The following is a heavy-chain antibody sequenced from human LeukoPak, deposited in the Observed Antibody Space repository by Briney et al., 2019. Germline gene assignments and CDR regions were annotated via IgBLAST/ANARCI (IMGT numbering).Heavy chain of an antibody. CDR2: IHSGGGT. D-gene: IGHD4-17*01. V-gene: IGHV3-66*01. Sequence: GGSLRLSCTASGFTVSTNYIRWVRQAPAKGLEWVSLIHSGGGTYYADSVKGRFSISRDNSRNMLYLEMNSLRVDDTAVCYCARGFRSVTTWGYFDYWGQGALVTVSS. CDR1: GFTVSTNY. J-gene: IGHJ4*02. CDR3: ARGFRSVTTWGYFDY.